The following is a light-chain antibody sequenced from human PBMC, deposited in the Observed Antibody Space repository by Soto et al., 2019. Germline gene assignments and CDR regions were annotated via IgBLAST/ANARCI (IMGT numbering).Light chain of an antibody. CDR3: SSYSSTSTYV. J-gene: IGLJ1*01. Sequence: QSALTQPASASGSPGQSITISCTGTSSDVGGYNYVSWYQQHPGKAPKLMIYDVTNRPSGISNRFSGSKSGNTASLTISGLQADYEADYYCSSYSSTSTYVFGTRTKVTVL. CDR2: DVT. V-gene: IGLV2-14*01. CDR1: SSDVGGYNY.